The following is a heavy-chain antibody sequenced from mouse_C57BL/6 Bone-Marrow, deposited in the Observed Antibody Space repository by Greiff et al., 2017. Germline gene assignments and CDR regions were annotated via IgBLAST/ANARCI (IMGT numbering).Heavy chain of an antibody. Sequence: QVQLQQPGAELVKPGASVQMSCKASGYTFTSYWITWVKQRPGQGLEWIGDIYPGSGSTNYNEKFKSKATLTVDTSSSTAYMQLSSLTSEDSAVYYCARSGDYDGGLFAYWGQGTLVTVSA. V-gene: IGHV1-55*01. D-gene: IGHD2-4*01. CDR1: GYTFTSYW. CDR2: IYPGSGST. J-gene: IGHJ3*01. CDR3: ARSGDYDGGLFAY.